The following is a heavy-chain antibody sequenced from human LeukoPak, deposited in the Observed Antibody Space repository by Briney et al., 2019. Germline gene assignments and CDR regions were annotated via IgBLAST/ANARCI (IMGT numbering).Heavy chain of an antibody. Sequence: GESLKISCKGSGYSFTSYWIGWVRQMPGKGLEWMGIIYPGDSDTRYSPSFQGQVTISADKSISTAYPQWSSLKASDTAMYYCARQLSYYDSSGSKDYWGQGTLVTVSS. CDR3: ARQLSYYDSSGSKDY. J-gene: IGHJ4*02. CDR1: GYSFTSYW. CDR2: IYPGDSDT. V-gene: IGHV5-51*01. D-gene: IGHD3-22*01.